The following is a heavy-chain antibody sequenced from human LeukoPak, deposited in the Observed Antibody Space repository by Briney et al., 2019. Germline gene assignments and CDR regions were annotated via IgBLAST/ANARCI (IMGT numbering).Heavy chain of an antibody. CDR1: GFTVSSNY. CDR3: AKYGSGSYRIGGIDY. Sequence: PGGSLRLSCAASGFTVSSNYMSWVRQAPGKGLEWVSVIYSGGSTYYADSVKGRFTISRDNSKNTLYLQMNSLRAEDTAVYYCAKYGSGSYRIGGIDYWGQGTLVTVSS. CDR2: IYSGGST. D-gene: IGHD3-10*01. V-gene: IGHV3-53*01. J-gene: IGHJ4*02.